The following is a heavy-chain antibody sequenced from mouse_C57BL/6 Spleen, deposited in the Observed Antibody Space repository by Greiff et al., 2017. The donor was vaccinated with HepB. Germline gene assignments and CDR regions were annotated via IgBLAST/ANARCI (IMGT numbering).Heavy chain of an antibody. CDR1: GYTFTSYW. CDR2: IDPSDSYS. D-gene: IGHD1-1*01. J-gene: IGHJ1*03. CDR3: ALITTVVATNFDV. V-gene: IGHV1-69*01. Sequence: QVQLKQPGAELVMPGASVKLSCKASGYTFTSYWMHWVKQRPGQGLEWIGEIDPSDSYSNYNQKFKGKSTLTVDKSSSTAYMQLSSLTSEDSAVYYCALITTVVATNFDVWGTGTTVTVSS.